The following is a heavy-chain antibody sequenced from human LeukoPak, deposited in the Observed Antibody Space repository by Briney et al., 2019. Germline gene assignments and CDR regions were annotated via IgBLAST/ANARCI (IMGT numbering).Heavy chain of an antibody. Sequence: PGASVKVSCKASGYTFTSYDINWVRQATGQGLEWMGWMNPNSGNTGYAQKFQGRVTMTRNTSISTAYMELSSLRSEDTAVYYCARGHSRLGLRLGELLSVARCAFDIWGQGTMVTVSS. CDR3: ARGHSRLGLRLGELLSVARCAFDI. V-gene: IGHV1-8*01. CDR1: GYTFTSYD. D-gene: IGHD3-16*01. J-gene: IGHJ3*02. CDR2: MNPNSGNT.